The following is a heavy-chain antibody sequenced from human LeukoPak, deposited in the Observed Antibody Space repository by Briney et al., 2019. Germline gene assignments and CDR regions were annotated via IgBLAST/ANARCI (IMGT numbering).Heavy chain of an antibody. Sequence: SETLSLTCTVSGGSISSSSYYWGWIRQPLGKGLEWIGSIYYSGSTYYNPSLKSRVTISVDTSKNQFSLKLSSVTAADTAVYYCARLNDFWSGSPRGFDYWGQGTLVTVSS. V-gene: IGHV4-39*01. D-gene: IGHD3-3*01. CDR2: IYYSGST. J-gene: IGHJ4*02. CDR3: ARLNDFWSGSPRGFDY. CDR1: GGSISSSSYY.